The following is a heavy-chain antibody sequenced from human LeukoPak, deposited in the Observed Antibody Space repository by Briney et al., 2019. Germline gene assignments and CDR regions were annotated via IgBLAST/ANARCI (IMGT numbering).Heavy chain of an antibody. V-gene: IGHV3-7*02. CDR1: GFTLGSYW. J-gene: IGHJ4*02. CDR3: ARTTHGDY. D-gene: IGHD1-1*01. Sequence: PGGSLRLSCAASGFTLGSYWMTWVRQAPRKGLEWAAAIKEDGSETYYVDSVKGRFTISRDNAKNSLYLQMSSLRAEDTAVYYCARTTHGDYWGQGTLVTVSS. CDR2: IKEDGSET.